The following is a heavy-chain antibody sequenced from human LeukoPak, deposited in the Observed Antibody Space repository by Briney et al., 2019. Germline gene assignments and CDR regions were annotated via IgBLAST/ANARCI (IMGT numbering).Heavy chain of an antibody. CDR2: IYTSGST. CDR3: AREAYYDSSGYYQQAFDY. J-gene: IGHJ4*02. CDR1: GGSISSYY. V-gene: IGHV4-4*07. Sequence: SETLSLTCTVSGGSISSYYWSWIRQPAGKGLEWIGRIYTSGSTNYNPSLKSRVTISVDKSKNQFSLKLSSVTAADTAVYYCAREAYYDSSGYYQQAFDYWGQGTLVTVSS. D-gene: IGHD3-22*01.